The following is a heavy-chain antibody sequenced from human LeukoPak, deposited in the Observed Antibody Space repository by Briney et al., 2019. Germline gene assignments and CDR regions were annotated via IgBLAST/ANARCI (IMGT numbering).Heavy chain of an antibody. CDR1: GYXFTSYG. J-gene: IGHJ3*02. CDR3: ARDAYDILSSDAFDI. Sequence: ASVKVSCMASGYXFTSYGMSWVRQAPGQGHEWLGWISSYNGNTNYPQKLQGRVTMTTDTSTSTAYMELRSLRSDDTAVYYCARDAYDILSSDAFDIWGQGTMVTVSS. V-gene: IGHV1-18*01. D-gene: IGHD3-9*01. CDR2: ISSYNGNT.